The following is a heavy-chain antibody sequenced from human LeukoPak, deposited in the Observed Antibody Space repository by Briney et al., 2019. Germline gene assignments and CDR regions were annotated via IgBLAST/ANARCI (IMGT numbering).Heavy chain of an antibody. CDR3: ARVVVRGVINYLGGHYGMDV. J-gene: IGHJ6*02. CDR1: GFTFSSYA. Sequence: GGSLRLSCAASGFTFSSYAMHWVRQAPGKGLGWVAVISFDGSNEYYADSVKGRFTISRDNSKNTLYLQMNSLRAEDTAVYYCARVVVRGVINYLGGHYGMDVWGQGTTVTVSS. CDR2: ISFDGSNE. D-gene: IGHD3-10*01. V-gene: IGHV3-30-3*01.